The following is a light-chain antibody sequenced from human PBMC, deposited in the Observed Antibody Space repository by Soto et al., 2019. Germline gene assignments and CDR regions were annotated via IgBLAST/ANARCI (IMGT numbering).Light chain of an antibody. V-gene: IGKV1-6*01. CDR2: GAF. CDR3: LQDNNYPWT. J-gene: IGKJ1*01. CDR1: QAIRDD. Sequence: AIQMTQSPSYLSAYVGDRVTITCRARQAIRDDLGWYQQKPGKAPKLLIYGAFSLHDGVPSRFSGSGSGTDFTLTVSSLQPEDFATYYCLQDNNYPWTFGQGTKVEVK.